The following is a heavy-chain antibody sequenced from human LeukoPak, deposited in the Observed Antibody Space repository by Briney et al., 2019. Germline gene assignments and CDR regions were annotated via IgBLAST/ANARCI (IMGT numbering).Heavy chain of an antibody. D-gene: IGHD1-1*01. CDR1: GFTFSNYA. CDR2: LSGSGGAT. J-gene: IGHJ2*01. Sequence: GGSLRLSCAASGFTFSNYAMAWVRQAPGKGLEWVSILSGSGGATYYADSVKGRFTISRDNSENTLFLQMSNLGAEDTALYYCAKKRVITTPDAIDWYFDLWGRGTLVTVSS. CDR3: AKKRVITTPDAIDWYFDL. V-gene: IGHV3-23*01.